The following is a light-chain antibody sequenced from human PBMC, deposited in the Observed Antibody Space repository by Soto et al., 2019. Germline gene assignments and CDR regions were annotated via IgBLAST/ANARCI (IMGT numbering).Light chain of an antibody. V-gene: IGKV1-27*01. CDR3: QKYNRPPRA. J-gene: IGKJ1*01. CDR2: AAS. Sequence: DIQMTQSPSSLSASVGDRVTITCRASQGISTYLAWYQQKPGKVPKLLIYAASTLQSGVPSRFSGSGSGTDFTLTISSLQPEDVATYYCQKYNRPPRAFGQGTKVEIK. CDR1: QGISTY.